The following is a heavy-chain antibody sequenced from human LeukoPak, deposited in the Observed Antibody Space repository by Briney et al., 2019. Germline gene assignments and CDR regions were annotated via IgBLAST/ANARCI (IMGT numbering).Heavy chain of an antibody. CDR1: GFTFSSYA. CDR2: ISYDGSNK. Sequence: PGGPLRLPCAASGFTFSSYAMHWVPRSPGKALEWVAFISYDGSNKYYADSVKGRFTISRDNSKNTLYLQMNSLRAEDTAVYYCARDRYGDYGDFDYWGQGTLVTVSS. CDR3: ARDRYGDYGDFDY. D-gene: IGHD4-17*01. J-gene: IGHJ4*02. V-gene: IGHV3-30*04.